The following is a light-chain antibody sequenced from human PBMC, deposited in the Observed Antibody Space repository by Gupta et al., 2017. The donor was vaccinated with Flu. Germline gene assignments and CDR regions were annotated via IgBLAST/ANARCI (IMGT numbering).Light chain of an antibody. V-gene: IGLV3-25*03. CDR1: ALPKQY. CDR3: QSADSSGTYYV. Sequence: GDALPKQYAYWYQQKPGQAPVLVIYKDSERPSGIPERFSGSSSGTTVTLTISGVQAEDEADYYCQSADSSGTYYVFGTGTKVTVL. J-gene: IGLJ1*01. CDR2: KDS.